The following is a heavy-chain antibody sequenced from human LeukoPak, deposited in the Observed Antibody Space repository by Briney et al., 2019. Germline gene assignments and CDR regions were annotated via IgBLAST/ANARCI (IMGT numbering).Heavy chain of an antibody. J-gene: IGHJ4*02. D-gene: IGHD3-3*01. CDR1: GGSVINTNW. V-gene: IGHV4-4*02. Sequence: SETLSLTCGVSGGSVINTNWWTWVRQPPGKGLGWIGEVHLDGRTNYNPSLESRLTMSVDVSENQVSLKLTSVTAADTAVYYCAREGGFYRPLDYSGQGALVTVSS. CDR3: AREGGFYRPLDY. CDR2: VHLDGRT.